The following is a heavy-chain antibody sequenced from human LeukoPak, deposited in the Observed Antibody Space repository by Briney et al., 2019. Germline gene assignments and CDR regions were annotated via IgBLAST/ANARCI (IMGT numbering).Heavy chain of an antibody. V-gene: IGHV4-59*01. CDR2: IYYSGST. Sequence: SETLSLTCTVSGGSISSYYWSWIRQPPGKGLEWIGYIYYSGSTNYNPSLKSRVTISVDTSKNQFSLKLSSVTAADTAVYYCAMYGGDAFDIWGQGTMVTVSS. CDR3: AMYGGDAFDI. D-gene: IGHD3-10*02. CDR1: GGSISSYY. J-gene: IGHJ3*02.